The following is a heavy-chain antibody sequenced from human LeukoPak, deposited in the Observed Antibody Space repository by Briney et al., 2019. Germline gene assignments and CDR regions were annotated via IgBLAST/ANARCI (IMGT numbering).Heavy chain of an antibody. CDR2: ISRNSGSI. J-gene: IGHJ6*03. CDR3: AKSSGSYFSYYYYYYMDV. V-gene: IGHV3-9*01. Sequence: GRSLRLSCAASGFPFDDSAMHWVPQAQGKGLGWVSGISRNSGSIGYADSVKGRFTISRDNAKNSLYLQMNSLRAEDTALYYCAKSSGSYFSYYYYYYMDVWGKGTTVTVSS. D-gene: IGHD1-26*01. CDR1: GFPFDDSA.